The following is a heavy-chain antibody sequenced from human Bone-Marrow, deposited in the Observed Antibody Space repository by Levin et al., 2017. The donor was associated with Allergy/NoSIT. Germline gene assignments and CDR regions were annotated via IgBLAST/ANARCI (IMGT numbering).Heavy chain of an antibody. CDR1: GGSISSYY. J-gene: IGHJ3*02. D-gene: IGHD6-19*01. CDR2: IYHSGST. CDR3: ARKDSSGWTGAFDI. V-gene: IGHV4-59*01. Sequence: SQTLSLTCTVSGGSISSYYWNWIRQPPGKGLEWIGYIYHSGSTYYQPSLQSRVTISVDTSKNQFSLKLNSVTAADTAVYYCARKDSSGWTGAFDIWGQGTMVTVSS.